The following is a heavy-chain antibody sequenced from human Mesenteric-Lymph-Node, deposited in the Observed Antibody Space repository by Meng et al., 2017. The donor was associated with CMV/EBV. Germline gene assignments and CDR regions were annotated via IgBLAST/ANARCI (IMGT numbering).Heavy chain of an antibody. Sequence: GESLKISCAASGFTFSSYGMHWVRQAPGKGLEWVAVIWYDGSNKHYGDSEKGRFTISRDNSKNTLYLQMNSLRAEDTAVYYCAKDQRITIFGVVTSDYFGYWGQGTLVTVSS. D-gene: IGHD3-3*01. CDR3: AKDQRITIFGVVTSDYFGY. J-gene: IGHJ4*02. CDR1: GFTFSSYG. CDR2: IWYDGSNK. V-gene: IGHV3-33*06.